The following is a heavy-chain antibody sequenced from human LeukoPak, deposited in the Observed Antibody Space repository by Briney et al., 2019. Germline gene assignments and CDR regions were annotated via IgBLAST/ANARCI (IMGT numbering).Heavy chain of an antibody. V-gene: IGHV4-39*07. CDR1: GGSSCSSSYY. Sequence: SETPSLTCTVSGGSSCSSSYYWGWIRLPPGKGLEWIGCIYYSGSTYYNPSLKSRVTISVDTSKNQFSLKLSSVTAADTAVYYCARVGKMATSAPYYYYGMDVWGQGATVTVSS. D-gene: IGHD5-24*01. J-gene: IGHJ6*02. CDR2: IYYSGST. CDR3: ARVGKMATSAPYYYYGMDV.